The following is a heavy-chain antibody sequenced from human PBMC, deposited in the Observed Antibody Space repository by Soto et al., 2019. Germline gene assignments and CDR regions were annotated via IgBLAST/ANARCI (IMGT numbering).Heavy chain of an antibody. CDR2: IKGDGSSA. CDR1: GFTFSRHW. J-gene: IGHJ4*02. V-gene: IGHV3-74*01. CDR3: VRAWERSGDAGDS. Sequence: EVQLVESGGALVQPGGSLRLSCAASGFTFSRHWMHWVRHAPGKGLMWISRIKGDGSSANYADSVRGRFTISRDNAKSTLYLQMDSLRAEDTAVYYCVRAWERSGDAGDSWGQGTQVTVSS. D-gene: IGHD1-26*01.